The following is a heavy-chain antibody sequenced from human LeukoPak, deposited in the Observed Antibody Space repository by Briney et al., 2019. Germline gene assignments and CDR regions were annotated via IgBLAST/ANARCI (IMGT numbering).Heavy chain of an antibody. J-gene: IGHJ4*02. CDR3: ARGGLWWFDY. CDR2: IYDSGNT. CDR1: GGSISSSY. V-gene: IGHV4-59*01. Sequence: SETLSLTCTVSGGSISSSYWSWIRQPPGKALEWIGYIYDSGNTNYNPSLKSRVTISVDTSKNQFSLKLSSVTAADTAVYYCARGGLWWFDYWGQGTLVTVSS. D-gene: IGHD2-21*01.